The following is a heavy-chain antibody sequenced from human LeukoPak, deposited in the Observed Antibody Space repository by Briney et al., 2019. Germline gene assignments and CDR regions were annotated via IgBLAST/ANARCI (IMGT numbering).Heavy chain of an antibody. CDR2: IHYSGGT. CDR1: GGSISGGGYY. D-gene: IGHD2-15*01. J-gene: IGHJ6*02. V-gene: IGHV4-31*03. Sequence: SETLSLTCSVSGGSISGGGYYWSWIRQHPGKGLEWIGYIHYSGGTYYNPSLKSRVSTSLDTSKKQFSLKLSSVTAADTAVYFCARGSGVAATPEPSRLDVWGQGTTVIVSS. CDR3: ARGSGVAATPEPSRLDV.